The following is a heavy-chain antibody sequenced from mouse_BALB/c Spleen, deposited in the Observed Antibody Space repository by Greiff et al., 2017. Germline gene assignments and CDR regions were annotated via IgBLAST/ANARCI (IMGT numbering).Heavy chain of an antibody. Sequence: QVQLQQSGAELVKPGASVKLSCKASGYTFTSYYMYWVKQRPGQGLEWIGEINPSNGGTNFNEKFKSKATLTVDKSSSTAYMQLSSLTSEDSAVYYCTKANFYYYGSSRAWFAYWGQGTLVTVSA. CDR3: TKANFYYYGSSRAWFAY. V-gene: IGHV1S81*02. D-gene: IGHD1-1*01. CDR1: GYTFTSYY. CDR2: INPSNGGT. J-gene: IGHJ3*01.